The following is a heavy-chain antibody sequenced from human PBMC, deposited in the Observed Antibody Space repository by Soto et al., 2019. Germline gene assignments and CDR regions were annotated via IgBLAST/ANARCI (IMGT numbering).Heavy chain of an antibody. Sequence: SESLSLTCTVSVGSIGGRYWGWIRQPPGKGLEWIGYVYYSGSSTSDPSLKSRVTMSADTSKNQLSLKVRSVTAADTAVYYCARVGERWQYFDWFYYFDSWGQGALVTVSS. CDR2: VYYSGSS. J-gene: IGHJ4*02. CDR1: VGSIGGRY. V-gene: IGHV4-59*11. CDR3: ARVGERWQYFDWFYYFDS. D-gene: IGHD3-9*01.